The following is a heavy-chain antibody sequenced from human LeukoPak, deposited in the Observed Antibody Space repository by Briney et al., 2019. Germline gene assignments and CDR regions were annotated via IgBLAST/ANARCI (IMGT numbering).Heavy chain of an antibody. Sequence: ASVKVSCKASGYTFTAYYMHWVRQAPGQGLEWMGVIDPSGGSTSYADSVKGRFTISRDNSKNTLYLQMNSLRAEDTAVYYCATRNLGYCSGGSCYSFDYWGQGTLVTVSS. CDR2: IDPSGGST. J-gene: IGHJ4*02. CDR1: GYTFTAYY. V-gene: IGHV1-46*04. CDR3: ATRNLGYCSGGSCYSFDY. D-gene: IGHD2-15*01.